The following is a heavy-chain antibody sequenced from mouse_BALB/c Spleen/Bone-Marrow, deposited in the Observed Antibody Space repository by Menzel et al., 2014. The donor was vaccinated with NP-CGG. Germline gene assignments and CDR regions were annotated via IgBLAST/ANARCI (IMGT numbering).Heavy chain of an antibody. CDR1: GFTSTDYY. CDR3: ARDMGGLLFDS. Sequence: EVKLMESGGGLVQPGGSLRLSCATSGFTSTDYYMNWVRQPPGKALEWLVFIRNKANGYTTEYSASVKGRFTISRDISQSILYPQMNTLRPEDSATYYCARDMGGLLFDSWGQGTTLTVSS. CDR2: IRNKANGYTT. D-gene: IGHD1-1*01. V-gene: IGHV7-3*02. J-gene: IGHJ2*01.